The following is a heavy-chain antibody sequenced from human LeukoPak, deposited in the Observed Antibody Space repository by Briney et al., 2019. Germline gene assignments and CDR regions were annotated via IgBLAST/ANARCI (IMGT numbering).Heavy chain of an antibody. CDR1: GGSIRSSDYY. Sequence: PSETLSLTCTVSGGSIRSSDYYWAWIRQPPGRGLEWIGTIHYSGSTFYKPPLKSRLTVSAGTSRNQFYMKPSPVTPADTAVYYCARASGVLPSFEWANWFDTWGQGSLVTVSS. J-gene: IGHJ5*02. CDR3: ARASGVLPSFEWANWFDT. V-gene: IGHV4-39*01. CDR2: IHYSGST. D-gene: IGHD3-9*01.